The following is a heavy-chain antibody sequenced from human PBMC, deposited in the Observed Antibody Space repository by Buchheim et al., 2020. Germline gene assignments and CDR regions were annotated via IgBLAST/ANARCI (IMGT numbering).Heavy chain of an antibody. CDR3: ARDGLYSGEVFDP. D-gene: IGHD3-10*01. V-gene: IGHV3-74*01. J-gene: IGHJ5*02. CDR1: GFTFSSYW. CDR2: INSDGSST. Sequence: EVQLVESGGGLVQPGGSLRLSCAASGFTFSSYWMHWVRQAPGKGLVWVSRINSDGSSTAYADSVKGRFTISSDNAKKTLYLQMNSLKAEDTAVYYCARDGLYSGEVFDPWGQGTL.